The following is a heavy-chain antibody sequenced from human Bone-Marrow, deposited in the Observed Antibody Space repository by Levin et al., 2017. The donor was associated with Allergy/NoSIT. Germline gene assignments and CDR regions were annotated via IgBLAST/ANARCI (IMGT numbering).Heavy chain of an antibody. D-gene: IGHD3-22*01. J-gene: IGHJ4*02. CDR2: ISGSGGST. CDR3: AKVGRVVVVITTEYFDY. CDR1: GFTFSSYA. V-gene: IGHV3-23*01. Sequence: PPGGSLRLSCAASGFTFSSYAMSWVRQAPGKGLEWVSAISGSGGSTYYADSVKGRFTISRDNSKNTLYLQMNSLRAEDTAVYYCAKVGRVVVVITTEYFDYWGQGTLVTVSS.